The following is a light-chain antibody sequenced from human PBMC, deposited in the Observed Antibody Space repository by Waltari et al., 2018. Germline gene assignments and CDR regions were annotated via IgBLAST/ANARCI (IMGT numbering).Light chain of an antibody. CDR3: QQRSNWPPYT. CDR2: DTS. J-gene: IGKJ2*01. V-gene: IGKV3-11*01. Sequence: EIVLIQSPATLALSPGERATLSCRASQSVRNYLAWFQQKPGQVPRLLIYDTSNRGTGVPARFSGSGSGTDFTLTISSLEPEDFAVYYCQQRSNWPPYTFGQGTKLEIK. CDR1: QSVRNY.